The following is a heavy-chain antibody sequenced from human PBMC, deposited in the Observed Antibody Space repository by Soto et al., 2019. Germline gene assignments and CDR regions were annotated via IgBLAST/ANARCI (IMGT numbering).Heavy chain of an antibody. V-gene: IGHV3-15*07. J-gene: IGHJ6*02. Sequence: GGSLRLSCAASGFTFSNAWMNWVRQAPGKGLEWVGRIKSKTDGGTTDYAAPVKGRFTISRDDSKNTLYLQMNSLKTEDTAVYYCTTELSGWYESDYYYGMDVWGQGTTVTVSS. CDR1: GFTFSNAW. D-gene: IGHD6-19*01. CDR2: IKSKTDGGTT. CDR3: TTELSGWYESDYYYGMDV.